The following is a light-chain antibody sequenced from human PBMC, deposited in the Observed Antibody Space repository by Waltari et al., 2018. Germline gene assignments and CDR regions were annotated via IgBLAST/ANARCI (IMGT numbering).Light chain of an antibody. CDR2: EVS. CDR1: SSDVGGYNY. CDR3: SSYAGTLRV. Sequence: QSALTQPPSASGSPGQSVTIPCTGTSSDVGGYNYVSWYQQHPGKAPKLMIYEVSTRPSGVPDRFSGSKSGNTASLTVSGLQAEDEADYYCSSYAGTLRVFGGGTKLTVL. J-gene: IGLJ3*02. V-gene: IGLV2-8*01.